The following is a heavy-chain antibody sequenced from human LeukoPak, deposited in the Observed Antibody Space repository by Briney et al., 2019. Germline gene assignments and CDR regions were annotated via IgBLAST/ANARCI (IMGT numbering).Heavy chain of an antibody. Sequence: GGSLRLSCAASGFTVSSNYMSWVRQAPGKGLESVSVIYSGGSTYYADSVKGRFTISRDNSKNTLSLQKNSLRADDTAVYYCASSRYTSIWPEDWGQGTLVTVSS. J-gene: IGHJ4*02. CDR2: IYSGGST. V-gene: IGHV3-53*01. CDR3: ASSRYTSIWPED. CDR1: GFTVSSNY. D-gene: IGHD6-13*01.